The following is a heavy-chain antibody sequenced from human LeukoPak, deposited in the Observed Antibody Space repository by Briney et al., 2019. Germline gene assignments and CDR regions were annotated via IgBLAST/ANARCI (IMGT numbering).Heavy chain of an antibody. CDR3: AREGPIKGYCSSTSCPGPYYYYMDV. CDR2: IKQDGSEK. V-gene: IGHV3-7*01. J-gene: IGHJ6*03. Sequence: AGGSLRLSCAASGFTFSSYSMSWVRQAPGKGLEWVANIKQDGSEKYYVDSVKGRFTISRDNAKNSLYLQMNSLRAEDTAVYYCAREGPIKGYCSSTSCPGPYYYYMDVWGKGTTVTVSS. D-gene: IGHD2-2*01. CDR1: GFTFSSYS.